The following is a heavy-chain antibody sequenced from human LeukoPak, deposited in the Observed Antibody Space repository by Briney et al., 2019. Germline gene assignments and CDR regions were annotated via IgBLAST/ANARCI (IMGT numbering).Heavy chain of an antibody. V-gene: IGHV4-59*01. CDR3: ARQVVPAAGYYYYYMDV. J-gene: IGHJ6*03. D-gene: IGHD2-2*01. CDR2: IYYSGDT. CDR1: GGSISPYH. Sequence: SETLSLTCSVSGGSISPYHWSWIRQAPGKGLEWIGYIYYSGDTNYNPSLKSRVTISVDTSRNQFSLKLSSVTAADTAVYYCARQVVPAAGYYYYYMDVWGKGTTVTVSS.